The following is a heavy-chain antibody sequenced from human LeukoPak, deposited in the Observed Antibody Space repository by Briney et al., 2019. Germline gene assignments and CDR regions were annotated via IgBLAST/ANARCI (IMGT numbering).Heavy chain of an antibody. D-gene: IGHD4-23*01. J-gene: IGHJ4*02. CDR1: GFTFSSYA. CDR3: ARATTVVTLDFDY. V-gene: IGHV3-64*01. Sequence: PGGSLRLSCAASGFTFSSYAMHWVRQAPGKGLEYVSAISSNGGSTYYANSVKGRFTISRDNSKNTLYLQMGSLRAEDMAVYYCARATTVVTLDFDYWGQGTLVTVSS. CDR2: ISSNGGST.